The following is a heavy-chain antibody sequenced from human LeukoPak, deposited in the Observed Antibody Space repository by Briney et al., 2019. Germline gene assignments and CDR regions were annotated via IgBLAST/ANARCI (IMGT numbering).Heavy chain of an antibody. J-gene: IGHJ3*02. CDR3: ARQSLAGYGGNSDALDI. CDR2: IYYSGST. V-gene: IGHV4-59*08. Sequence: SETLSLTCTVSGGSISSYYWSWLRQPPGKGLEWIGYIYYSGSTNYNPSLKSRVTISVDTSKNQFSLKLSPVTAADTAVYYCARQSLAGYGGNSDALDIWGQGTMVTVSS. D-gene: IGHD4-23*01. CDR1: GGSISSYY.